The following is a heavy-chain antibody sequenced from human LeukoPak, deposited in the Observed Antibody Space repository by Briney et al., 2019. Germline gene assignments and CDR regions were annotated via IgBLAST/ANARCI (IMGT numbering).Heavy chain of an antibody. J-gene: IGHJ4*02. CDR3: AKDMISSSWYYFDY. V-gene: IGHV3-9*01. D-gene: IGHD6-13*01. Sequence: GGSLRLSCAASGFTFDDYAMHWVRQAPGKGLEWVSGISWNSGSIGYADSVKGRFTISRDNAKNSLYLQMNSLRAEDTALYYCAKDMISSSWYYFDYWGQGTLVTVSS. CDR2: ISWNSGSI. CDR1: GFTFDDYA.